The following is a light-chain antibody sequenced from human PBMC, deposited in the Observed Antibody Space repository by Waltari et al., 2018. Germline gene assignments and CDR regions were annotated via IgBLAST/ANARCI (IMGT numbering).Light chain of an antibody. V-gene: IGLV2-8*01. Sequence: QSALTQPPSASGSPGQSVTIPCTATSRDVCSSNSLFLYQQHPGKAPKFMMYEVNKRPSGVPDRFSGDKSGNTASLTISGLQAEDEADYYGFSYAGSNTFVFGTGTEVTVL. J-gene: IGLJ1*01. CDR1: SRDVCSSNS. CDR3: FSYAGSNTFV. CDR2: EVN.